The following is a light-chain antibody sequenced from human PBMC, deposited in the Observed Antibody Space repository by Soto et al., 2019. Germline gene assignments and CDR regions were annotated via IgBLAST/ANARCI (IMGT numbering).Light chain of an antibody. CDR2: AAS. V-gene: IGKV1-27*01. J-gene: IGKJ3*01. CDR3: QNYNSAPLLT. Sequence: DIQMTQSPSSLSASVGDRVTITCRASQGISNYLAWYQQKPGKVPKLLIYAASTLQSGVPSRFSGSGSGTDFTLTISSLQPEDVATYDCQNYNSAPLLTFGPGTKVDIK. CDR1: QGISNY.